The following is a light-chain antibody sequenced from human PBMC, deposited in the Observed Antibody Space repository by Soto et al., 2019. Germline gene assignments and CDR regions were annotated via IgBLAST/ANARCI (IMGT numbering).Light chain of an antibody. J-gene: IGKJ3*01. CDR1: QTISTY. V-gene: IGKV1-39*01. CDR3: QQSYSVPLT. Sequence: QMTQSPSSLSASVGDRVTITCRASQTISTYLNWYQHKAGKAPKLLIYAASTLQSGVPSRFSGSGSGTNFSLTISSLQPEDFARYYCQQSYSVPLTFGPGTKVDIK. CDR2: AAS.